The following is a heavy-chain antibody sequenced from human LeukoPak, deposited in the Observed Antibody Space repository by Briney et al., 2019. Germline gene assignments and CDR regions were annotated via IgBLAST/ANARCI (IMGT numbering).Heavy chain of an antibody. CDR2: ISGDGVST. CDR1: GLPIADFA. J-gene: IGHJ4*02. V-gene: IGHV3-43*02. Sequence: GGSLRLSCVASGLPIADFATHWVRQAPGKGLEWVSLISGDGVSTFYADSVKGRFSISRDNSKNSLSLEMNSLRTEDTAMYYCARESGKFDYWGQGTLVAVSS. CDR3: ARESGKFDY.